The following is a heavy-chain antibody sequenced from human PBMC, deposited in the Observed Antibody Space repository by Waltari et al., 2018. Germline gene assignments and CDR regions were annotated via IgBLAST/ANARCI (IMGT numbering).Heavy chain of an antibody. Sequence: EMQLVESGGGLVKPGGSLRLSCAASGFTFSSYSMNWVRQAPGKGLEWVSSMSSSSSYIYYADSVKGRFTISRDNAKNSLYLQMNSLRAEDTAVYYCARYGDGSQVWGQGTLVTVSS. D-gene: IGHD7-27*01. CDR2: MSSSSSYI. J-gene: IGHJ4*02. V-gene: IGHV3-21*01. CDR1: GFTFSSYS. CDR3: ARYGDGSQV.